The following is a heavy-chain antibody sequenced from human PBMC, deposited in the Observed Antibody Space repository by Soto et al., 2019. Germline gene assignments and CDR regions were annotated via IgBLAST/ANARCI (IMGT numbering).Heavy chain of an antibody. D-gene: IGHD1-1*01. CDR2: IIPMFGIG. J-gene: IGHJ6*02. CDR3: TRGYLENNFSDMDV. Sequence: QVQLVQSGAEVKMPGSSVRVSCKASGGSFSKYGISWVRQAPGQGLEWMGGIIPMFGIGNYAAKFLGRVTNTADESTSTMPVKLSSLRSEVTGVYVCTRGYLENNFSDMDVWGQGT. V-gene: IGHV1-69*01. CDR1: GGSFSKYG.